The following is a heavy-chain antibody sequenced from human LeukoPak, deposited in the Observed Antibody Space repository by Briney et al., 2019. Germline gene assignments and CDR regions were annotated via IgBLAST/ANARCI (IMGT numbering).Heavy chain of an antibody. CDR3: ARSSGYYFPNDY. CDR2: IYYSGRT. J-gene: IGHJ4*02. Sequence: SETLSLTCTVSGGSISSGGYYWSWIRQHPGKGLEWIGYIYYSGRTYYNPSLKSRVTISVDTSKNQFSLKLSSVTAADTAVYYCARSSGYYFPNDYWGQGTLVTVSS. CDR1: GGSISSGGYY. V-gene: IGHV4-31*03. D-gene: IGHD3-22*01.